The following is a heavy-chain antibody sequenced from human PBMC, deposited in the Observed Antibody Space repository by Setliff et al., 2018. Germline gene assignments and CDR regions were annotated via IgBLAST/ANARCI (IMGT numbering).Heavy chain of an antibody. J-gene: IGHJ4*02. V-gene: IGHV3-30*01. CDR2: TSYDGINK. CDR1: GFTFSTYA. D-gene: IGHD3-3*01. CDR3: ARDSKALYFNFWSGCPDY. Sequence: PGGSLRLSCAGSGFTFSTYAMHWVRQAPGKGLEWVAVTSYDGINKYHADSVKGRFAISRDNSKNTLYLQMNSLRPEDTAVYYCARDSKALYFNFWSGCPDYWGQGTLVTVSS.